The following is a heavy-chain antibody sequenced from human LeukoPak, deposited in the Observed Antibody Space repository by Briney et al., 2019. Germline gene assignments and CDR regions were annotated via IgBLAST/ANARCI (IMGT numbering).Heavy chain of an antibody. Sequence: GGSLRPSCAGSGFTFSSHAMHWVRQAPGKGLEYVSAISTDGGSTFYANSVKGRFTISRDNSKNTLYLQMGSLRAEDMGVYYCARWASAMDDWGKGTMVTVSS. CDR1: GFTFSSHA. J-gene: IGHJ6*03. CDR3: ARWASAMDD. V-gene: IGHV3-64*01. CDR2: ISTDGGST.